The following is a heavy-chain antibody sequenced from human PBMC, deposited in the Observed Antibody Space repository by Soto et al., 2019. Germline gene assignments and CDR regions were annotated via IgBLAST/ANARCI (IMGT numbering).Heavy chain of an antibody. V-gene: IGHV4-30-4*01. CDR1: GGSISSSDDYY. D-gene: IGHD1-1*01. Sequence: PSETLSLTCTVSGGSISSSDDYYWSWIRQPPGKGLEWIGYIYYSGSTYYNPSLKSRVTISIDTSKNQFSLRLSSVAAADTAVYYCARASPDAYKFNYWGHGALVTVS. CDR3: ARASPDAYKFNY. J-gene: IGHJ4*01. CDR2: IYYSGST.